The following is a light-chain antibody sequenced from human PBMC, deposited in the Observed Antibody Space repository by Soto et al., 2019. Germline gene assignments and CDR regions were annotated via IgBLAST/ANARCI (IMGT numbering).Light chain of an antibody. J-gene: IGLJ3*02. CDR1: SSDVGGYNY. Sequence: QSVLTQPASVSGSPGQSITIACTGSSSDVGGYNYVSWFQQHPGKAPKLMIYEVSNRPSGVSNRFSGSKSGNTAPLTISGLQAEDEADYYCNSYTSTSTWVFGGGTKLTVL. CDR3: NSYTSTSTWV. CDR2: EVS. V-gene: IGLV2-14*01.